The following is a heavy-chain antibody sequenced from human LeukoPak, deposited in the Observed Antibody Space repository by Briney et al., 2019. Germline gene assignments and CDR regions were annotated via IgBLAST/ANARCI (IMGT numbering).Heavy chain of an antibody. CDR3: ARVAAAGSLYYYYGMDV. J-gene: IGHJ6*02. V-gene: IGHV1-8*01. CDR1: GYTFTSYD. Sequence: ASVKVSCKASGYTFTSYDINWVRQATGQGLEWMGWMNPNSGNTGYAQKFQGRVTMTRNTSISTAYMELSSLRSEDTAVYYCARVAAAGSLYYYYGMDVWGQGTTVTVSS. CDR2: MNPNSGNT. D-gene: IGHD6-13*01.